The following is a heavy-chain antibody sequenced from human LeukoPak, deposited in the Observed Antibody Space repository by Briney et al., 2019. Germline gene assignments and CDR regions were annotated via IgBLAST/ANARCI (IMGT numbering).Heavy chain of an antibody. CDR2: IYHSGST. D-gene: IGHD2-15*01. J-gene: IGHJ5*02. CDR3: ARGYCSGGSCYRGANWFDP. V-gene: IGHV4-30-2*01. CDR1: GGSISSGGYS. Sequence: SQTLSLTCAVSGGSISSGGYSWSWIRQPPGKGLEWIGYIYHSGSTCYNPSLKSRVTISVDRSKNQFSLKLSSVTAADTAVYYCARGYCSGGSCYRGANWFDPWGQGTLVTVSS.